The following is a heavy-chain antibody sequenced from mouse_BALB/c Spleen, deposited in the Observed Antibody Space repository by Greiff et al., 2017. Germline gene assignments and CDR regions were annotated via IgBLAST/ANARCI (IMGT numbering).Heavy chain of an antibody. J-gene: IGHJ2*01. D-gene: IGHD1-1*01. CDR2: ISSGSSTI. V-gene: IGHV5-17*02. CDR1: GFTFSSYT. Sequence: EVKLMESGGGLVKPGGSLKLSCAASGFTFSSYTMSWVRQTPEKRLEWVAYISSGSSTIYYADTVKGRFTISRDNPKNTLFLQMTSLRSEDTAMYYCARDYGSSYDYWGQGTTLTVAS. CDR3: ARDYGSSYDY.